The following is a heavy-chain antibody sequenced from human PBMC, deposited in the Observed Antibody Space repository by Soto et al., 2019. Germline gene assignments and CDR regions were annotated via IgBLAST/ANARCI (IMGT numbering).Heavy chain of an antibody. J-gene: IGHJ4*02. CDR1: GYTFSDYG. CDR3: ARELITDSSAYYSFAY. Sequence: ASVKVSCKTSGYTFSDYGLAWLRQTPGQRPEWMGGVSTYNTNTNYAQKFQGRVTITTDTSTTTTSMELSSLRSDDTAVYYCARELITDSSAYYSFAYWGQGTLVTVSS. V-gene: IGHV1-18*01. CDR2: VSTYNTNT. D-gene: IGHD3-22*01.